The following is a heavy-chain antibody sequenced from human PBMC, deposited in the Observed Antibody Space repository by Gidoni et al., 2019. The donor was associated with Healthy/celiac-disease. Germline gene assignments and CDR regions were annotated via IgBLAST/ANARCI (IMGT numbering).Heavy chain of an antibody. D-gene: IGHD2-15*01. CDR3: ARAPSLYHGGNVSPYYYGMDV. V-gene: IGHV1-2*02. Sequence: QVQLVQSGAEVKKHGASVKVSCTASGYTFTGYYMHWVRQAPGQGREWMGWIYPNSGGTNDAQKCQGMVSMTRDTSISTAYMELIRRRSDDTALYYCARAPSLYHGGNVSPYYYGMDVWGQGTTVTVSS. J-gene: IGHJ6*02. CDR1: GYTFTGYY. CDR2: IYPNSGGT.